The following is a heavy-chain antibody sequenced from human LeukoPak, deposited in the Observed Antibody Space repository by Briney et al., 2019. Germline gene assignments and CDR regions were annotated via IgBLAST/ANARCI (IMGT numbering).Heavy chain of an antibody. CDR3: ARVKMILVISYFDF. CDR2: IYHHGHS. CDR1: GATISTGGYY. Sequence: PSETLSLTCTVSGATISTGGYYWSWVRQAPGGALEWIVHIYHHGHSFYNPSLKSRATVSLYKYAGQFSLNLTSVTAADTALYFCARVKMILVISYFDFWGQGTVVSVSS. J-gene: IGHJ4*02. V-gene: IGHV4-31*03. D-gene: IGHD2-21*01.